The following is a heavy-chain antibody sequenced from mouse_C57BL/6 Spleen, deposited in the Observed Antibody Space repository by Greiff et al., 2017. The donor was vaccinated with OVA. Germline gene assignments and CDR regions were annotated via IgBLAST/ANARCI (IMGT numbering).Heavy chain of an antibody. V-gene: IGHV1-81*01. CDR2: IYPRSGNT. Sequence: LVESGAELARPGASVKLSCKASGYTFTSYGISWVKQRTGQGLEWIGEIYPRSGNTYYTEKFKGKATLTADQSSSTASMALRSLTSEDSAVYFCARSEGFAVWGQGTLVTVSA. J-gene: IGHJ3*01. CDR3: ARSEGFAV. CDR1: GYTFTSYG.